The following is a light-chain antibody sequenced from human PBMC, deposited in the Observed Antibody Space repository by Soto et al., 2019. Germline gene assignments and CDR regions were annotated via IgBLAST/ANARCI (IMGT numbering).Light chain of an antibody. CDR1: SSNIGSNT. V-gene: IGLV1-44*01. J-gene: IGLJ3*02. Sequence: QSVLTQPPSASGTPGQRVTISCSGSSSNIGSNTVNWYQQFAGTAPRLLIYTNNKRPSGVPDRFSGSKSGTSASLAISGLQSEDEADYYCATWDDSLNGQVFGGGTKVTVL. CDR3: ATWDDSLNGQV. CDR2: TNN.